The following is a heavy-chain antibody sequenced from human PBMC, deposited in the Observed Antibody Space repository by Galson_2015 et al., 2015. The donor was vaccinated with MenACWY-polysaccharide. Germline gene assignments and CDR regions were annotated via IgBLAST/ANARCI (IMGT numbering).Heavy chain of an antibody. V-gene: IGHV4-61*02. J-gene: IGHJ5*02. D-gene: IGHD5-12*01. CDR2: IHSRGST. CDR3: ARSLGYSDSAFDNGRDVDRRFDP. CDR1: GGSISTGSSY. Sequence: TLSLTCSVSGGSISTGSSYWSWIWQPAGKGLEWIGRIHSRGSTDYSPSLKSRVTISTDPSRNQLSLKLSSVTAADTAVYYCARSLGYSDSAFDNGRDVDRRFDPWGQGTLVTVSS.